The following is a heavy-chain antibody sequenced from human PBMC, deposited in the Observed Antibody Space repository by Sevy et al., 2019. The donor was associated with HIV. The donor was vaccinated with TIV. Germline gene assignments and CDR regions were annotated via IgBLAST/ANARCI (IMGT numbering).Heavy chain of an antibody. CDR1: GYTFTGYY. D-gene: IGHD3-3*01. J-gene: IGHJ3*02. CDR2: INPNSGGT. Sequence: ASVKVSCKASGYTFTGYYMHWVRQAPGQGLEWMGWINPNSGGTNYAQKFKGRVTMTRDTSISTAYMELSRLRSDDTAVYYCARDFTSFWSGYYRYAFDIWGQGTMVTVSS. CDR3: ARDFTSFWSGYYRYAFDI. V-gene: IGHV1-2*02.